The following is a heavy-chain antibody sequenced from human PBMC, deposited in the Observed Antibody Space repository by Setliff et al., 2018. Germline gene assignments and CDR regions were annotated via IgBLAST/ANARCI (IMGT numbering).Heavy chain of an antibody. D-gene: IGHD2-2*01. CDR3: VKGSSDSRPYYFDY. Sequence: GGSLRLSCAASGFTFSSYSMNWVRQAPGKGLEWVSFISSSSSYIYYADSVKGRFTISRANSQNTLFLQMNSLRVEDTAVYFCVKGSSDSRPYYFDYWGQGMLVTVSS. CDR2: ISSSSSYI. CDR1: GFTFSSYS. V-gene: IGHV3-21*04. J-gene: IGHJ4*02.